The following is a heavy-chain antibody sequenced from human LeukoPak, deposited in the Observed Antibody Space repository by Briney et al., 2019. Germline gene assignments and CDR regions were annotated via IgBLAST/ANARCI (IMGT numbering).Heavy chain of an antibody. J-gene: IGHJ4*02. CDR3: ARDRDGYNFDY. CDR1: GGSISSYY. Sequence: ETLSLTCTVSGGSISSYYWSWIRQPPGKGLEWIGYIYYSGSTNYNPSLKRRVTISVDTSKNQFSLKLSSVTAADTAVYYCARDRDGYNFDYWGQGTLVTVSS. CDR2: IYYSGST. D-gene: IGHD5-24*01. V-gene: IGHV4-59*01.